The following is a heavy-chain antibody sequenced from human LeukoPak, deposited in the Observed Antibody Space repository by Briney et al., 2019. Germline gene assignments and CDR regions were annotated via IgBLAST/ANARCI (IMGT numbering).Heavy chain of an antibody. CDR3: ATTITVTTDY. Sequence: SETLSLTCNVSGGSISSNDYYWGWIRQPPGKGLEWIGSIYHRGITHYTPSLKSRVTISVDTSKNQFSLKLSSVTAADTAVYYCATTITVTTDYWGQGTLVTVSS. D-gene: IGHD4-17*01. V-gene: IGHV4-39*07. CDR1: GGSISSNDYY. CDR2: IYHRGIT. J-gene: IGHJ4*02.